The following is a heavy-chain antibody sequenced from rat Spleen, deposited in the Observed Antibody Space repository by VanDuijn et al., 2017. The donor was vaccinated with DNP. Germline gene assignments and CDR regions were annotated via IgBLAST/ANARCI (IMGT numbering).Heavy chain of an antibody. D-gene: IGHD1-9*01. CDR2: ISPSGGST. V-gene: IGHV5-25*01. CDR3: ARHQGAMGITRNYYWYFDF. Sequence: EVQLVESGGGLVQPGRSLKLSCAASGFTFSNYDMAWVRQAPTKGLEWVASISPSGGSTYYRDSVKGRFTVSRDNAKSTLYLQMDSLRSEDTATYYCARHQGAMGITRNYYWYFDFWGPGTMVTVSS. J-gene: IGHJ1*01. CDR1: GFTFSNYD.